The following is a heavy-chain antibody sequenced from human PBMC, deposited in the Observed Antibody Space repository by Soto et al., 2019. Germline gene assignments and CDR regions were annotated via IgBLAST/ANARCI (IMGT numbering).Heavy chain of an antibody. CDR1: GDSITNSDYY. CDR3: ANMRGQWLPRD. V-gene: IGHV4-39*01. CDR2: ICYSGGT. D-gene: IGHD6-19*01. J-gene: IGHJ4*02. Sequence: QLQLQESGPGLVKPSETLSLTCTVSGDSITNSDYYWGWIRQAPGKGLEWIGYICYSGGTYYNPSLKSRATISVDTSRNQFSLKLSSVTAADTAVYYCANMRGQWLPRDWGQGTLVTVSS.